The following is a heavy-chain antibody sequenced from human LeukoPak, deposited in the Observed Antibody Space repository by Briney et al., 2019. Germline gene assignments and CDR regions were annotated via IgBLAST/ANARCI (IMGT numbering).Heavy chain of an antibody. J-gene: IGHJ6*02. Sequence: PGGSLRLSCAASGFTFANYNFNWVRQAPGKGLEWVASINHNGNVNYYVDSVKGRFTISRDNAKNSLYLQMSNLRAEDTAVYFCARGGGLDVWGQGATVTVSS. D-gene: IGHD3-16*01. V-gene: IGHV3-7*03. CDR2: INHNGNVN. CDR1: GFTFANYN. CDR3: ARGGGLDV.